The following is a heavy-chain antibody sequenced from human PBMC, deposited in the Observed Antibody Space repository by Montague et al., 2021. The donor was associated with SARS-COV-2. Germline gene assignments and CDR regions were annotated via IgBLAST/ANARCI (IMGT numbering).Heavy chain of an antibody. Sequence: SETLSLTCTVSGGSIGTYYWNWIRQSPGKGLEWLGYIYYTGSTNYSPSLKSRVTISMDTSRDQFPLRLKSVTAADTAVYYCARDNYGDWGYYGLDVWGQGTTVIVSS. CDR1: GGSIGTYY. J-gene: IGHJ6*02. CDR3: ARDNYGDWGYYGLDV. V-gene: IGHV4-59*01. CDR2: IYYTGST. D-gene: IGHD4-17*01.